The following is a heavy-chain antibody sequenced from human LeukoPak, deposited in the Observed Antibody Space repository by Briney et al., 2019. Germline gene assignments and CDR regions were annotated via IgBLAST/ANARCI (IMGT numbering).Heavy chain of an antibody. CDR2: ISSSGSTI. CDR1: GFTFSDYY. V-gene: IGHV3-11*04. Sequence: GGSLRLSCAASGFTFSDYYMSWIRQAPGKGLEWVSYISSSGSTIYYADSVKGRFTISRDNAKNSLYLQMNSLRAEDTAVYYCAREPDSSGYYYYFDYWGQGTLVTVSS. CDR3: AREPDSSGYYYYFDY. J-gene: IGHJ4*02. D-gene: IGHD3-22*01.